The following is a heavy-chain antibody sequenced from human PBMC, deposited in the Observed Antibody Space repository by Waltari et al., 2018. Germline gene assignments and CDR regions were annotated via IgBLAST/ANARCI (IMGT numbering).Heavy chain of an antibody. V-gene: IGHV1-8*01. CDR1: GLTFTSYD. Sequence: QVQLVVSWAEVKKPGASVKVYCQASGLTFTSYDINWVRQATGQGLEWMGWMNPNSGNTGYAQKYQGRVTMTRNTSISTAYMELSSLRSEDTAVYYCARGRGGSYDYYFDYWGQGTLVTVSS. CDR3: ARGRGGSYDYYFDY. J-gene: IGHJ4*02. D-gene: IGHD1-26*01. CDR2: MNPNSGNT.